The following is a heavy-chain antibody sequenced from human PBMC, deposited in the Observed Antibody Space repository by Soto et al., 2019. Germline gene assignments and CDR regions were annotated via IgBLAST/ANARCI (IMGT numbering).Heavy chain of an antibody. V-gene: IGHV4-34*01. CDR3: ARAIDYGDYQFYYYYYYMDV. Sequence: SETLSLTCAVYGGSFSGYYWSWIRQPPGKGLEWIGEINHSGSTNSNPSLKSRVTISVDTSKNQFSLKLSSVTAADTAVYYCARAIDYGDYQFYYYYYYMDVWGKGTTVT. CDR1: GGSFSGYY. CDR2: INHSGST. J-gene: IGHJ6*03. D-gene: IGHD4-17*01.